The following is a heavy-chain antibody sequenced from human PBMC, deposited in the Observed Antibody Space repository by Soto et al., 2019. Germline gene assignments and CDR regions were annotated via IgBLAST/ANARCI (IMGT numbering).Heavy chain of an antibody. V-gene: IGHV4-34*01. CDR2: VSQSGRI. CDR1: GGSFTDYD. D-gene: IGHD3-16*02. CDR3: AGYMSSFVAFEV. J-gene: IGHJ3*01. Sequence: QVQLQQWGAGLLKPSETLSLDCGVLGGSFTDYDWTWVRQSPGRGFEWIGEVSQSGRITYKPSLKRRLTIPRGSANDQFSLRLTSVPAADTARYYCAGYMSSFVAFEVWGHGTEVTVSS.